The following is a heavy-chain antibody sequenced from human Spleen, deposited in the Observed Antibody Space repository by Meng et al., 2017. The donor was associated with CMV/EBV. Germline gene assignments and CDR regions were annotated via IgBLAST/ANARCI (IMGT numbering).Heavy chain of an antibody. V-gene: IGHV1-69*05. CDR3: ARGGKGWELPYFDY. CDR2: IIPIFGTA. CDR1: GGTFSKYA. D-gene: IGHD1-26*01. J-gene: IGHJ4*02. Sequence: SVKVSCKASGGTFSKYALSLVRQAPGQGLEWMGGIIPIFGTANYAQKFQGRVTITTDESTSTAYMELSSLRSEDTAVYYCARGGKGWELPYFDYWGQGTLVTVSS.